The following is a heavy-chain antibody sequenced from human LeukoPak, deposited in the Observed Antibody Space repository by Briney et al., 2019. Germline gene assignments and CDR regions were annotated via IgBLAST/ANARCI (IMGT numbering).Heavy chain of an antibody. D-gene: IGHD3-10*01. CDR3: ARKENVYYYFDY. CDR1: GYSITSSSW. CDR2: IYHSGTT. V-gene: IGHV4-28*01. Sequence: PSETLSLTCAVSGYSITSSSWWGWIRQPPGKGLEWIGYIYHSGTTYYNPSLQSRVTMSVDTSKNQFSLKLSSVTAVDTAVYYCARKENVYYYFDYWGRGTLVTVSS. J-gene: IGHJ4*02.